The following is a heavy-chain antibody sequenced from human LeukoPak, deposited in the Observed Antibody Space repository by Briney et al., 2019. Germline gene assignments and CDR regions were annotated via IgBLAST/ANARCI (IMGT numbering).Heavy chain of an antibody. D-gene: IGHD2-2*01. CDR2: IYTSGST. CDR1: GGSISSGSYY. J-gene: IGHJ6*03. Sequence: PSETLSLTCTVSGGSISSGSYYWSWIRQPAGKGLEWIGRIYTSGSTNYNPSLKSRVSMSVDTSKNQFSLKLSSVTAADTAVYYCARTYCSSTSCRNGYYYMDVWGKGTTVTVSS. V-gene: IGHV4-61*02. CDR3: ARTYCSSTSCRNGYYYMDV.